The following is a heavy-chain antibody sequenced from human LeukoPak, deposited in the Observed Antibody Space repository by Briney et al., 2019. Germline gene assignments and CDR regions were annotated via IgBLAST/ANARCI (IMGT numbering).Heavy chain of an antibody. CDR1: GFTFSNYA. V-gene: IGHV3-30*18. CDR2: ISYDGSNK. CDR3: AKDPGDSGYDWGWFDP. D-gene: IGHD5-12*01. Sequence: GGSLRLSCAASGFTFSNYAMHWVRQAPGKGLEWVAVISYDGSNKYYGDSVKGRFTISRDNSKNTLYLQMNSLRAEDTAVYYCAKDPGDSGYDWGWFDPWGQGTLVTVSS. J-gene: IGHJ5*02.